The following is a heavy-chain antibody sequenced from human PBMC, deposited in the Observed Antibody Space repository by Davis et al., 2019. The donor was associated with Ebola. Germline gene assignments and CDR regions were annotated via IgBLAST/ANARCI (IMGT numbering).Heavy chain of an antibody. Sequence: GESLKISCAASGFTFSSYAMSWVRQAPGKGLEWVSAISGSGGSTYYADSVKGRFTISRDNSKNTLYLQMNSLRAEDTAVYYCAKVGWYYYDTSGLHYWGQGTLVTVSS. V-gene: IGHV3-23*01. CDR3: AKVGWYYYDTSGLHY. D-gene: IGHD3-22*01. J-gene: IGHJ4*02. CDR2: ISGSGGST. CDR1: GFTFSSYA.